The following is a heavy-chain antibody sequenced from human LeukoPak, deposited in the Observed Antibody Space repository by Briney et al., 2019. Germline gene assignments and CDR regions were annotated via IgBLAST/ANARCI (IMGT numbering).Heavy chain of an antibody. CDR1: GFTFSSYG. D-gene: IGHD3-22*01. V-gene: IGHV3-30*03. CDR3: ARDNNYYDSSGYYYVGDDY. J-gene: IGHJ4*02. CDR2: ISYDGSNK. Sequence: GGSLRLSCAASGFTFSSYGMHWVRQAPGKGLEWVAVISYDGSNKYYADSVKGRFTISRDNAKNSLYLQMNSLRAEDTAVYYCARDNNYYDSSGYYYVGDDYWGQGTLVTVSS.